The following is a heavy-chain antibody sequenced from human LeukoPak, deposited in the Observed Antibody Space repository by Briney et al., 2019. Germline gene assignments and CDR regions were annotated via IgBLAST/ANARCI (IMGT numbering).Heavy chain of an antibody. CDR1: GDSFSGYY. CDR2: INHSGST. V-gene: IGHV4-34*01. Sequence: SETLSLTCAVYGDSFSGYYWSWLRQPPGKGLEWVGEINHSGSTNYNPSLKSRVTISVDTSKNQFSLKLSSVTAADTAVYYCARSRGYSYGSYFDYWGQGTLVTVSS. J-gene: IGHJ4*02. CDR3: ARSRGYSYGSYFDY. D-gene: IGHD5-18*01.